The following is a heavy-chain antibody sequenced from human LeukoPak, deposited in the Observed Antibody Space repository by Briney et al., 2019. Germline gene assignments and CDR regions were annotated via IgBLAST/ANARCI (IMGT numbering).Heavy chain of an antibody. CDR1: GYTFSSYG. CDR2: ISAYNGNT. V-gene: IGHV1-18*01. CDR3: ARDHGHKSVDY. J-gene: IGHJ4*02. D-gene: IGHD2-21*01. Sequence: ASVKVSCKASGYTFSSYGTSWLRHAPGQGLEWMGWISAYNGNTNYAQKFQGRVTMTTDTSTSTLYMEVRSLRSDDTAVYYCARDHGHKSVDYWGQGTLVTVSS.